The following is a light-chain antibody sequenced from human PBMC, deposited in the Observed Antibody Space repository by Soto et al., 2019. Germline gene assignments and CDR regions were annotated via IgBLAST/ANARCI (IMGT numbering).Light chain of an antibody. CDR2: EGH. V-gene: IGLV2-14*02. CDR3: SSYTSSSSWV. CDR1: SGFVGSFSL. J-gene: IGLJ3*02. Sequence: QSALAQPASVSGSPGQSITISCTGTSGFVGSFSLVSWYQQHPGKAPKVMISEGHRRPSGVSNRFSGSKSGNTASLTISGLQAEDEADYYCSSYTSSSSWVFGGGTQLTVL.